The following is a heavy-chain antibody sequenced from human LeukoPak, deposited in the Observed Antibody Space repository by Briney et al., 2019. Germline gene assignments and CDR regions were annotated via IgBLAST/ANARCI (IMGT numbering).Heavy chain of an antibody. D-gene: IGHD2-2*01. CDR1: GITFSKFA. CDR2: ISGGGDMT. Sequence: GGSLRLSCVASGITFSKFAMSWVRQGPGEGLEWVSAISGGGDMTHYTDSVKGRFTISRDNSRNVLYLQMNSLRADDAAIYYCARGYCTSTNCNNWFDPWGQGALVTVSS. CDR3: ARGYCTSTNCNNWFDP. V-gene: IGHV3-23*01. J-gene: IGHJ5*02.